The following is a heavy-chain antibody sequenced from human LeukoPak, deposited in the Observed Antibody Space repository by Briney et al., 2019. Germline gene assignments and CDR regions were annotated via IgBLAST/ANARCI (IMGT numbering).Heavy chain of an antibody. Sequence: GGSLRLSCAASGFTFSSYSMNWVRQAPGKGLEWVSSISSSSSYIYYADSVKGRFTISRDNAKNSLYLQMNSLRAEDTAVCYCARGPNLTGYRRLPEGFDYWGQGTLVTVSS. V-gene: IGHV3-21*01. J-gene: IGHJ4*02. CDR3: ARGPNLTGYRRLPEGFDY. D-gene: IGHD3-9*01. CDR2: ISSSSSYI. CDR1: GFTFSSYS.